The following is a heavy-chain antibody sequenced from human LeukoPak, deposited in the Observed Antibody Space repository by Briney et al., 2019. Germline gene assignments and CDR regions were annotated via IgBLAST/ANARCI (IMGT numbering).Heavy chain of an antibody. J-gene: IGHJ4*02. D-gene: IGHD4-11*01. V-gene: IGHV4-38-2*02. CDR3: ARNAGDYTKPSDY. CDR1: GHSISSGYY. CDR2: IYRSGSP. Sequence: PSETLSLTCTVSGHSISSGYYWGWIRQPPGKGLEWIGTIYRSGSPYYNPSLKRRVTISVDTSRNQFSLQLSSVTAADTAVYYCARNAGDYTKPSDYWGQGTLVTVSS.